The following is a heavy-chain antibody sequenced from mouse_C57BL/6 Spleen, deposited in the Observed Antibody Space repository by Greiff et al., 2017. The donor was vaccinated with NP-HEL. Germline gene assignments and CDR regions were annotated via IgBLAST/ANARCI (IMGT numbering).Heavy chain of an antibody. CDR2: INSDGSST. CDR1: GFTFSDYY. V-gene: IGHV5-16*01. CDR3: ARGGYDGTWFAY. D-gene: IGHD2-2*01. J-gene: IGHJ3*01. Sequence: LVESVGGLVQPGSSMKLSCTASGFTFSDYYMALVRQVPEKGLEWVANINSDGSSTYYLDSLKCRFIISRDNAKNILYLQMSSLKSEDTATYYCARGGYDGTWFAYWGQGTLVTVSA.